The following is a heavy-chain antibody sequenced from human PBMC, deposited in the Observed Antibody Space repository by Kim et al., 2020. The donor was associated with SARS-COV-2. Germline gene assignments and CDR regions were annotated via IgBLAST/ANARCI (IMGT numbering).Heavy chain of an antibody. Sequence: ASVKVSCKASGYTFTNYAIHWMRQAPGQRLEWMGWINAGNGNTRYSRKLQGRVTITRDTSASTVYMELSSLRSEDTAVYYCARGVTMVRGVPNWFDPWGHGTLVTVSS. D-gene: IGHD3-10*01. CDR1: GYTFTNYA. CDR2: INAGNGNT. CDR3: ARGVTMVRGVPNWFDP. J-gene: IGHJ5*02. V-gene: IGHV1-3*01.